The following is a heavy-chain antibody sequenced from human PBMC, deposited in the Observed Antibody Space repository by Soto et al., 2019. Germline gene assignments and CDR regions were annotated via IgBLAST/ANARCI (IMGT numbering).Heavy chain of an antibody. CDR2: ISGSGGST. J-gene: IGHJ4*02. D-gene: IGHD3-3*01. V-gene: IGHV3-23*01. CDR1: GFTFSSYA. CDR3: AKAVGITIFGVVAPFDY. Sequence: EVQLLESGGGLVQPGGSLRLSCAASGFTFSSYAMSWVRQAPGKGLEWVSAISGSGGSTYYADSVKGRFTISRDNSKHTLYLQMNSLRAEDTAVYYCAKAVGITIFGVVAPFDYWGQGTLVTVSS.